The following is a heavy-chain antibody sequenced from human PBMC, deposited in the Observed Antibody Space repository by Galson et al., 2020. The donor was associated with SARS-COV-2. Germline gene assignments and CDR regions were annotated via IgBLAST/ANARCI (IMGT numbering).Heavy chain of an antibody. V-gene: IGHV7-4-1*02. CDR1: GYSFTNYA. CDR3: ARDSTDYDAFDI. Sequence: ASVKVSCKASGYSFTNYAINWVRQAPGQGLEWMGGIDTSTGNPTYAQGFTGRFVFSLDTSVSTAFLQINSLKAEDTAVYYCARDSTDYDAFDIWGQGTMVTVSS. J-gene: IGHJ3*02. CDR2: IDTSTGNP. D-gene: IGHD2-8*02.